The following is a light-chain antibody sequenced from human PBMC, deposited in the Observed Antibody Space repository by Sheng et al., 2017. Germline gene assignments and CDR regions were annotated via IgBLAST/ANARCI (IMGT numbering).Light chain of an antibody. CDR2: GAS. Sequence: EIVLTQSPGTLSLSPGERATLSCRASQSVSINYLAWYQQRPGQAPRLLIYGASSRATGIPDSFSGSGSGTDFTLTITSLQSEDFAVYYCQQYNNWPLTFGGGSKVGIK. CDR3: QQYNNWPLT. CDR1: QSVSINY. V-gene: IGKV3-20*01. J-gene: IGKJ4*01.